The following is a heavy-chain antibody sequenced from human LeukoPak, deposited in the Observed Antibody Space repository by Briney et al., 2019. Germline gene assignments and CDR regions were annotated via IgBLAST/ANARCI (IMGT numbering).Heavy chain of an antibody. CDR1: GFTFSSYA. CDR3: AKEGSDDY. V-gene: IGHV3-30*04. Sequence: GGSLRLSCAASGFTFSSYAMHWVRQAPGRGLEWVAVISYDGSNKYYADSVKGRFTISRDNSKNTLYLQLNSLRAEDTAMYYCAKEGSDDYWGQGTLVTVSS. CDR2: ISYDGSNK. J-gene: IGHJ4*02.